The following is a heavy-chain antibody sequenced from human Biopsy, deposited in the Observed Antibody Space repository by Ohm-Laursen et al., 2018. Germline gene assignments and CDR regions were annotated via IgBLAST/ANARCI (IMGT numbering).Heavy chain of an antibody. CDR3: ARLGSGDYFPTFFDF. J-gene: IGHJ4*02. D-gene: IGHD5-12*01. V-gene: IGHV4-59*07. CDR2: MYYSGST. Sequence: SDTLSLTCTVSRGSISSYYWTWIRQSPGKGLEWIASMYYSGSTTYNPALKSRVSISVDTSEYQFSLNLRSVTAADTAVYYCARLGSGDYFPTFFDFWGQGALVTVSS. CDR1: RGSISSYY.